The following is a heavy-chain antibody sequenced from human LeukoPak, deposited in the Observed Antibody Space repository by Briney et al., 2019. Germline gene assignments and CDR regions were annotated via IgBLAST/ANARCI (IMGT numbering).Heavy chain of an antibody. Sequence: GGSLRLSCVASGFPFEIYWMSWVRRGPGKGLEWVANIKSDGSEEYYADSVKGRLTVSRDNAKKSLFLQMNSLRVEDTGVYYCAKEKTVAGWYFDLWGRGTLVTVSS. D-gene: IGHD6-19*01. CDR2: IKSDGSEE. CDR1: GFPFEIYW. V-gene: IGHV3-7*01. CDR3: AKEKTVAGWYFDL. J-gene: IGHJ2*01.